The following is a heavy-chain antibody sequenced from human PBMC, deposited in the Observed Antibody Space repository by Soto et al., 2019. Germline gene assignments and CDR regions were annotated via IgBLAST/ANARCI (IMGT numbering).Heavy chain of an antibody. J-gene: IGHJ5*02. CDR2: IYHSGST. CDR1: GGSISRGGYS. D-gene: IGHD1-26*01. V-gene: IGHV4-30-2*01. Sequence: QLQLQESGSGLVKPSQTLSLTCAVSGGSISRGGYSWSWIRQPPGKGLECIGYIYHSGSTYYNPSRKSRVTIAVDRSKNQFALKLSSVTAADTAVYYCASRPSGSGFDPWGQGTLVTVSS. CDR3: ASRPSGSGFDP.